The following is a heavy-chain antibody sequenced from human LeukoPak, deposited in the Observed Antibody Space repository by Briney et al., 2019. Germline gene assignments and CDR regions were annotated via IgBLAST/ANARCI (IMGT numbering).Heavy chain of an antibody. D-gene: IGHD3-22*01. CDR1: GYSFTTYW. J-gene: IGHJ4*02. Sequence: GESLKISCKGSGYSFTTYWIGWVRQMPGKGLEWMGIIYPGDSDTRYSPSFQGQVTISADESISTAYLQWSSLRASDTAMYYCAKIYDSSGFYLDDWGRGTLVTVSS. CDR2: IYPGDSDT. V-gene: IGHV5-51*01. CDR3: AKIYDSSGFYLDD.